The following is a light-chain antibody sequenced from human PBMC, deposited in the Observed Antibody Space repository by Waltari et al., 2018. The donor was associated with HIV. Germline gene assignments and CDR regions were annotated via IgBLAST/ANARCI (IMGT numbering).Light chain of an antibody. Sequence: QSVLTQPPSASGTPGQRVTISCSGSSSNIGSNYVYWYRQLPGTAPKLLIMRSNQRPSGVPDRFSGSKSGTSASLAISGLRSENEADYYCAAWDASLSVWVFGGGTKLTVL. CDR3: AAWDASLSVWV. J-gene: IGLJ3*02. CDR1: SSNIGSNY. CDR2: RSN. V-gene: IGLV1-47*01.